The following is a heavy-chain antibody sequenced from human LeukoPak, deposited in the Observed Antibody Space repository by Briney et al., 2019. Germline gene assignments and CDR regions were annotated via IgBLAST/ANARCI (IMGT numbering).Heavy chain of an antibody. CDR1: GFTFSTYA. D-gene: IGHD2-15*01. CDR2: ISGSGGST. J-gene: IGHJ4*02. Sequence: GGSLRLSCAASGFTFSTYAMTWVRQAPGKGLGRGSVISGSGGSTYYADSVEGRFTLSRDSSKNTLYLQMSSLRAEDTAVYYCAKSIGGVVVVAADYWGQGTLVTVSS. CDR3: AKSIGGVVVVAADY. V-gene: IGHV3-23*01.